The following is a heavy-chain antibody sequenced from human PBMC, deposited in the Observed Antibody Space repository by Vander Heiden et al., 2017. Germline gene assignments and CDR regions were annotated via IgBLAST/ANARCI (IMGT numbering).Heavy chain of an antibody. Sequence: QLQLQESGPALVNCSETPSLTSTVSGGSISSSSYYWGWIRQPPGKGLEWVGGIYYRGSTYCNPSLKSRITISVDTSKNLLSLKLTSVIAADSGVYYCVPQGGNGDYPGYWGQGTLVTVSS. D-gene: IGHD4-17*01. J-gene: IGHJ4*02. CDR3: VPQGGNGDYPGY. CDR2: IYYRGST. CDR1: GGSISSSSYY. V-gene: IGHV4-39*05.